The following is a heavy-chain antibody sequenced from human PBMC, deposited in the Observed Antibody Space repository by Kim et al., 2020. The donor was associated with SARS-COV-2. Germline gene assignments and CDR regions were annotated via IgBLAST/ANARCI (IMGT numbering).Heavy chain of an antibody. Sequence: SVKVSCKASGGTFSSYAISWVRQAPGQGLEWMGGIIPIFGTANYAQKFQGRVTITADESTSTAYMELSSLRSEDTAVYYCASGSAEQQLEYFQHWGQGTLVTVSS. D-gene: IGHD6-13*01. CDR2: IIPIFGTA. CDR1: GGTFSSYA. J-gene: IGHJ1*01. V-gene: IGHV1-69*13. CDR3: ASGSAEQQLEYFQH.